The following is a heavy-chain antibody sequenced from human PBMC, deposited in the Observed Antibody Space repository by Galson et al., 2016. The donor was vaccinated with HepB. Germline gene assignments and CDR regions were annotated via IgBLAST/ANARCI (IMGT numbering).Heavy chain of an antibody. CDR1: GFNFSRNV. D-gene: IGHD3-10*01. V-gene: IGHV3-23*01. Sequence: SLRLSCAASGFNFSRNVMAWVRQSPGKGLKWVSGVIGSGATTFYADSLEGRFTISRDNSRNTLDLQINSQRAEDTAVYHCARSYYHDLGTYYMDPHWGQGALVTVSS. J-gene: IGHJ4*02. CDR2: VIGSGATT. CDR3: ARSYYHDLGTYYMDPH.